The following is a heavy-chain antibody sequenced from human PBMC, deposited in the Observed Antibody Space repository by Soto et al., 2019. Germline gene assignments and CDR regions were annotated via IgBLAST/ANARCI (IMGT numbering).Heavy chain of an antibody. V-gene: IGHV3-30*18. D-gene: IGHD3-16*01. CDR2: ISYDGSNK. J-gene: IGHJ4*02. CDR1: GFTFSSYG. Sequence: QVQLVESGRGVDHPGRSLRLSCAASGFTFSSYGMHWVREAPGKGLEWVAVISYDGSNKYYADSVKGRFTISRDNSKNTLYLQMNSLRAEDTAAYYCAKGYVQFDYWGQGTLVTVSS. CDR3: AKGYVQFDY.